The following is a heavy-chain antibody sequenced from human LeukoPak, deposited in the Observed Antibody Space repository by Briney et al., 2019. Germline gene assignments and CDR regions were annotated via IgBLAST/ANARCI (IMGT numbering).Heavy chain of an antibody. V-gene: IGHV3-23*01. Sequence: PRGSLRLSCAASGFTFSSYDMSWVRQVPGKGLEWVSVISSSGGITYYADSVKGRFTISRDNSKNTLYLQMISLRAEDTAVYYCAKFMGALDSWGQGTLVTVSS. CDR3: AKFMGALDS. CDR2: ISSSGGIT. D-gene: IGHD1-26*01. CDR1: GFTFSSYD. J-gene: IGHJ4*02.